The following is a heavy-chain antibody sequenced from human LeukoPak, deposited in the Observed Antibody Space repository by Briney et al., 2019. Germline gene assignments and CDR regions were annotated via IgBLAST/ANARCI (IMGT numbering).Heavy chain of an antibody. V-gene: IGHV3-30-3*01. Sequence: PGGSLRLSCAASGFTFSSYAMHWVRQAPGKGPEWVAVISYDGSNKYYADSVKGRFTISRDNSKNTLYLQMNSLRAEDTAVYYCARAGVGAIYYFDYWGQGTLVTVSS. CDR1: GFTFSSYA. CDR3: ARAGVGAIYYFDY. CDR2: ISYDGSNK. D-gene: IGHD1-26*01. J-gene: IGHJ4*02.